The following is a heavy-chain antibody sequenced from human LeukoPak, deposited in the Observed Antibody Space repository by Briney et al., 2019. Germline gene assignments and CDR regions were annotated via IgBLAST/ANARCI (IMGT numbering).Heavy chain of an antibody. CDR3: ARENYRLKTRWFDP. V-gene: IGHV4-31*03. CDR2: IYYSGST. Sequence: PSQTLSLTCTVSGGSISSGGYYWSWIRQHPGKGLEWIGYIYYSGSTYYNPSLKSRVTISVDTSKNQFSLKLSSVIVADTAVYYCARENYRLKTRWFDPWGQGTLVTASS. CDR1: GGSISSGGYY. J-gene: IGHJ5*02. D-gene: IGHD1-7*01.